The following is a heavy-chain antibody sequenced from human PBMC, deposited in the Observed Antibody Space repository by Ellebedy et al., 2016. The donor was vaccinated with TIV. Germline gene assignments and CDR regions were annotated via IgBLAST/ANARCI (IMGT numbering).Heavy chain of an antibody. J-gene: IGHJ6*02. CDR3: ARGHHGLEV. V-gene: IGHV3-7*03. Sequence: GESLKISCAASGLTLSIYWMSWVRQAPGKGPEWVASIKQDGSEKYYVDSVKGRFTISRDNAENSLYLQMNSLRPEDTAVYYCARGHHGLEVWGQGTTVTVSS. CDR2: IKQDGSEK. CDR1: GLTLSIYW.